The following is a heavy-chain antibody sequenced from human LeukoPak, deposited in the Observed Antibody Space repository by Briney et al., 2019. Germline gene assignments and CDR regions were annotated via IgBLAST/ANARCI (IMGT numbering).Heavy chain of an antibody. CDR3: ASGATSQYYFDY. J-gene: IGHJ4*02. D-gene: IGHD2-2*01. CDR1: GGSFSGYY. Sequence: SETLSLTCAVYGGSFSGYYWSWIRQPPGKGLEWIGEINHSGSTNYNPSLKSRVTISVDTSKNQFSLKLSSVTAADTAEYYCASGATSQYYFDYWGQGTLVTVSS. V-gene: IGHV4-34*01. CDR2: INHSGST.